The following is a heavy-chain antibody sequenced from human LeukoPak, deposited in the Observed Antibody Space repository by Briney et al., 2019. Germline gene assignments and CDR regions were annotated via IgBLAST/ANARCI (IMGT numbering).Heavy chain of an antibody. D-gene: IGHD5-18*01. Sequence: TLSLTCSVSGDSINSGDHYWSWIRQLPGKGLEYIAYFYNSDSAYYNPSLASRLTISGDTSKNQYSLNLTSVNAADTAVYYCARGRGYGYGIDYWGQGTLVTVSS. CDR1: GDSINSGDHY. J-gene: IGHJ4*02. V-gene: IGHV4-31*03. CDR3: ARGRGYGYGIDY. CDR2: FYNSDSA.